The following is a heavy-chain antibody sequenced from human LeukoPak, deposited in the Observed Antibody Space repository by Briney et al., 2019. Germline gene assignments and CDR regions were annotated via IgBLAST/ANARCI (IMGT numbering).Heavy chain of an antibody. CDR2: ISGSGGST. J-gene: IGHJ4*02. D-gene: IGHD6-13*01. CDR1: GFTFSSYA. CDR3: AKYPGIAAAGPNFY. Sequence: GGSLRLSCAASGFTFSSYAMSWVRQASGKGLEWVSAISGSGGSTYYADSVKGRFTISRDNSKNTLYLQMNSLRAEDTAVYYCAKYPGIAAAGPNFYWGQGTLVTVSS. V-gene: IGHV3-23*01.